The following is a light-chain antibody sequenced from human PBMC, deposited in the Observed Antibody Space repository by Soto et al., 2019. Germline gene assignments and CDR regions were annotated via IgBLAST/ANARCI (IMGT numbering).Light chain of an antibody. CDR3: QKYNNSPLT. Sequence: EIVIPQSPATLSVSQGERATLSCRASQSVSSNLAGYQQKPGKAPRLLIYGASTWATGIPARFSGSGSGTEFTLTISSLQSEDVAVYYCQKYNNSPLTFGGGTKVEIK. J-gene: IGKJ4*01. V-gene: IGKV3-15*01. CDR2: GAS. CDR1: QSVSSN.